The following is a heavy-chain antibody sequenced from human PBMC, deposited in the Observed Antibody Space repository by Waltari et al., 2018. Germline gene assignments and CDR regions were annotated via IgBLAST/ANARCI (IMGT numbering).Heavy chain of an antibody. V-gene: IGHV4-59*11. CDR1: GGSISSHY. Sequence: QVQLQESGPGLVKPSETLSLTCTVSGGSISSHYWSWIRQPPGKGLEWIGYIYYSGSTNYNPSLKSRVTISVDTAKNQCSLKLSSVTAADTAVYYCARGDSSGELGVYYYGMDVWGQGTTVTVSS. J-gene: IGHJ6*02. D-gene: IGHD6-19*01. CDR3: ARGDSSGELGVYYYGMDV. CDR2: IYYSGST.